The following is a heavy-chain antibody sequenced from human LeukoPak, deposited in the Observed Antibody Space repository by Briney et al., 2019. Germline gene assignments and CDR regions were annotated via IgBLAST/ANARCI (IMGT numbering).Heavy chain of an antibody. CDR3: VSGGGWVFQY. CDR1: GFTFSSYW. Sequence: GGSLRLSCAASGFTFSSYWMTWVRQAPGKGLEWVANIKEDGRQKYYVDSVKGRFTISRDNAKNSLYLQMNSLRAEDTAVYYCVSGGGWVFQYWGQGTLVTVSS. D-gene: IGHD6-19*01. V-gene: IGHV3-7*02. CDR2: IKEDGRQK. J-gene: IGHJ4*02.